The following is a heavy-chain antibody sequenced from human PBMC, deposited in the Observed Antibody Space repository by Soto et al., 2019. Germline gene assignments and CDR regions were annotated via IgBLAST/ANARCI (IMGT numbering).Heavy chain of an antibody. CDR3: ARDNIVGATGDTYYYYGMDV. D-gene: IGHD1-26*01. J-gene: IGHJ6*02. CDR2: ISSSSSTI. V-gene: IGHV3-48*01. Sequence: GGSLRLSCAASGFTFSSYSMNWVRQAPGKGLEWVSYISSSSSTIYYADSVKGRFTISRDNAKNSLYLQMNSLRAEDTAVYYCARDNIVGATGDTYYYYGMDVWGQGT. CDR1: GFTFSSYS.